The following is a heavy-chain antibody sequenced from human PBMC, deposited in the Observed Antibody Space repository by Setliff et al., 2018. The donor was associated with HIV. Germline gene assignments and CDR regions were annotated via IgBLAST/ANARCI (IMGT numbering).Heavy chain of an antibody. Sequence: GGSLRLSCAASGFTFSNYVMSWVRQAPGKGLEWVSTLSRNGDNTYYADSVKGRFTISRDNSKNTLFLQMTSLRAEDTAMYYCVRESSLAFTDAFDLWGQGTVVTVSS. CDR2: LSRNGDNT. V-gene: IGHV3-23*01. D-gene: IGHD3-16*01. CDR3: VRESSLAFTDAFDL. J-gene: IGHJ3*01. CDR1: GFTFSNYV.